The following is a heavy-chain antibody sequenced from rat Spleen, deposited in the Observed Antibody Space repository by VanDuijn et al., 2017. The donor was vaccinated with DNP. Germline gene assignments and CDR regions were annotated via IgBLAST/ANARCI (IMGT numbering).Heavy chain of an antibody. D-gene: IGHD1-4*01. Sequence: VQLQESGPGLVEPSQSLSLTCSVTGYSITSCCRWTWIRKFPGNKLEWMGSINSAGNTNYNPSLKSRISITRDTSKNQLFLQVNSVTTEDTATYYCARWPGYNPPYAMDAWGQGTSVTVSS. CDR1: GYSITSCCR. V-gene: IGHV3-3*01. J-gene: IGHJ4*01. CDR2: INSAGNT. CDR3: ARWPGYNPPYAMDA.